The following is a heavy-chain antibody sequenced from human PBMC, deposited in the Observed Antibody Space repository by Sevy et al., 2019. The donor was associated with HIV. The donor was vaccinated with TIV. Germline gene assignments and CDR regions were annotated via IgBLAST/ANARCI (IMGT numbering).Heavy chain of an antibody. CDR2: ISYDGSNK. CDR1: GFTFSSYA. D-gene: IGHD3-16*01. V-gene: IGHV3-30*04. J-gene: IGHJ6*02. Sequence: GGSLRLSCAASGFTFSSYAMHWVRQAPGKGLEWVAVISYDGSNKYYADSVKGRFTISRGNSKNTLYLQMNSLRAEDTAVYYCAREPGGGPYSYYGMDVWGQGTTVTVSS. CDR3: AREPGGGPYSYYGMDV.